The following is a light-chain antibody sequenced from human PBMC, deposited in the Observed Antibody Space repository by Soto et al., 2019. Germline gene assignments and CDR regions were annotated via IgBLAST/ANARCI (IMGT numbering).Light chain of an antibody. Sequence: QSVLTQPPSATGTPGQRVTVSCSGRGPDIGGNTVSWYQQVPGTAPRLLIHSNDQRPSGVPDRFSGSKSGTSASLAISGLKSEYEADDYCSTWDDRLDGPVFGGGTKLTVL. CDR1: GPDIGGNT. J-gene: IGLJ3*02. CDR2: SND. CDR3: STWDDRLDGPV. V-gene: IGLV1-44*01.